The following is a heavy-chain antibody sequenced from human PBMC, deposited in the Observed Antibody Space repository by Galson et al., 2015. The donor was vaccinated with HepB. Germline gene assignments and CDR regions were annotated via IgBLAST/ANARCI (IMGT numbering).Heavy chain of an antibody. CDR1: GGSISSYY. V-gene: IGHV4-59*08. Sequence: SETLSLTCTVSGGSISSYYWSWIRQPPGKGLEWIGYIYYSGSTNYNPSLKSRVTISVDTSKNQFSLKLSSVTAADTAVYYCASLDTAMVVDVWGQGTTVTVSS. D-gene: IGHD5-18*01. CDR3: ASLDTAMVVDV. J-gene: IGHJ6*02. CDR2: IYYSGST.